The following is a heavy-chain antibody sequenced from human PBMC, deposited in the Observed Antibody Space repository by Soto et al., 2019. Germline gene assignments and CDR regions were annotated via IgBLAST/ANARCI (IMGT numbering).Heavy chain of an antibody. V-gene: IGHV3-11*01. CDR1: GFTFSDYY. CDR2: ISSSGSTI. J-gene: IGHJ6*03. Sequence: GGSLRLSCAASGFTFSDYYMSWIRQAPGKGLEWVSYISSSGSTIYYADSVKGRFTISRDNAKNSLYLQMNSLRAEDTAVYYCARDSGPGGPKGAPETTVKGPRYYYYMDVWGKGTTVTVSS. CDR3: ARDSGPGGPKGAPETTVKGPRYYYYMDV. D-gene: IGHD4-4*01.